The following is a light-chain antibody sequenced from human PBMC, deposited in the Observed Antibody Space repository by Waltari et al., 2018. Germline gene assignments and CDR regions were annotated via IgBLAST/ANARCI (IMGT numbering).Light chain of an antibody. V-gene: IGKV1-16*02. CDR3: QQYSSYPLT. J-gene: IGKJ4*01. CDR1: QDIRNF. CDR2: SAS. Sequence: IQITQSPSPVSAPIGDRVSITCRASQDIRNFLGRFQQNPGKATKSLISSASNLLSGVPSKCRGSGSGTDFTLTISSLQPDDFATYYCQQYSSYPLTFGGRTTVEI.